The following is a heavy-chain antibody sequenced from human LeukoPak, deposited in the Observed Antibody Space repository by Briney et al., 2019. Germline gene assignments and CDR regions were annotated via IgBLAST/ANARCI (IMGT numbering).Heavy chain of an antibody. CDR1: GYTFTSYG. D-gene: IGHD1/OR15-1a*01. J-gene: IGHJ4*02. CDR3: AGHGTAATIDY. V-gene: IGHV1-18*01. Sequence: GASAKVSCKASGYTFTSYGISWVRQAPGQGLEWMGWISAYNGNTNYAQKLQGRVTVTTDTSTSTAYMELRSLRSDDTAVYYCAGHGTAATIDYWGQGTLVTVSS. CDR2: ISAYNGNT.